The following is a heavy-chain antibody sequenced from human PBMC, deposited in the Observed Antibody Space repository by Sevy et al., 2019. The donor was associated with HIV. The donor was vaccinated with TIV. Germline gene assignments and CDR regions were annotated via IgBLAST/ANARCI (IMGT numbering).Heavy chain of an antibody. Sequence: GGSLRLSCAASGFAFYDYSMSWIRQAPGKGLEWFATLFFDGGKINYADSVKSRFTISRDNSKNSFYLQMGTLRAEDTALYYCAREGCTRPHDYWGQGTRVTVSS. D-gene: IGHD2-8*01. CDR3: AREGCTRPHDY. CDR1: GFAFYDYS. V-gene: IGHV3-23*01. J-gene: IGHJ4*02. CDR2: LFFDGGKI.